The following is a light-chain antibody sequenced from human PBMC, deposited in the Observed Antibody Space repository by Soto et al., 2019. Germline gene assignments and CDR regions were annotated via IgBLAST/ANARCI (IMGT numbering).Light chain of an antibody. J-gene: IGKJ5*01. V-gene: IGKV1-39*01. CDR2: AAS. CDR3: QQSYSTPVT. CDR1: QSISSY. Sequence: DIQMTQSPSSLSASVGDRVTITCRASQSISSYLNWYQQKPGKAPKLLIYAASSLQSGVPSRFSCSVSGTDFALTISSLQPEDFATYYCQQSYSTPVTFVQGTRLETK.